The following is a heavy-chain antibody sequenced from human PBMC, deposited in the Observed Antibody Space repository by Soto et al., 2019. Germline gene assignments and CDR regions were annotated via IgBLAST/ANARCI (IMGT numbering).Heavy chain of an antibody. J-gene: IGHJ3*01. CDR3: ALTYSVDGSDSINDPLDV. CDR1: VYGFSVYP. D-gene: IGHD2-21*02. Sequence: ASVTVSCTASVYGFSVYPIHWVWQAHGQGMEWLICNNPHSGGTEYAKKFQGRVTMTVDTSISTAYMELSRLKAADTAVYFCALTYSVDGSDSINDPLDVWGQGTMVTVSS. V-gene: IGHV1-2*02. CDR2: NNPHSGGT.